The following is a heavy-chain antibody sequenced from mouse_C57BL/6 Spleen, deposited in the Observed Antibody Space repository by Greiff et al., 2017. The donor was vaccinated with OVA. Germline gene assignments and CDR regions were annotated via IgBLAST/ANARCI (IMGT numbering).Heavy chain of an antibody. CDR3: ARGGRPWFAY. J-gene: IGHJ3*01. Sequence: EVKLMESGPELVKPGASVKMSCKASGYTFTDYNMHWVKQSHGKSLEWIGYINPNNGGTSYNQKFKGKATLTVNKSSSTAYMELRSLTSEDSEVYYCARGGRPWFAYWGQGTLVTVSA. CDR2: INPNNGGT. V-gene: IGHV1-22*01. CDR1: GYTFTDYN.